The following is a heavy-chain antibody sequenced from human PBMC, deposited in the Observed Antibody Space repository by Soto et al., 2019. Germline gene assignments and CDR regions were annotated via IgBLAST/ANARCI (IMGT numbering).Heavy chain of an antibody. CDR3: ARLGDSSSVYYYYYMDV. D-gene: IGHD6-6*01. CDR2: IFSSGST. J-gene: IGHJ6*03. CDR1: GGSISSSGYY. V-gene: IGHV4-39*07. Sequence: SETLSLTCTVSGGSISSSGYYWGWIRHPPGKGLEWIGSIFSSGSTNYNPSLKSRVTISVDTSKNQFSLKLSSVTAADTAVYYCARLGDSSSVYYYYYMDVWGKGTTVTVSS.